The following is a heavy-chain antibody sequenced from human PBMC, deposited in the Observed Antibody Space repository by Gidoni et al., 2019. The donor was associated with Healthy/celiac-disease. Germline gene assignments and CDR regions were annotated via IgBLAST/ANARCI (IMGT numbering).Heavy chain of an antibody. CDR3: ARDRSGSDEINWFDP. Sequence: QVQLVESGGGVVQPGRSLRLSCAASGFTFSSYGMHWVRQAPGKGLEWVAVISYDGSNKYYADSVKGRFTISRDNSKNTLYLQMNSLRAEDTAVYYCARDRSGSDEINWFDPWGQGTLVTVSS. D-gene: IGHD3-10*01. CDR1: GFTFSSYG. J-gene: IGHJ5*02. V-gene: IGHV3-30*03. CDR2: ISYDGSNK.